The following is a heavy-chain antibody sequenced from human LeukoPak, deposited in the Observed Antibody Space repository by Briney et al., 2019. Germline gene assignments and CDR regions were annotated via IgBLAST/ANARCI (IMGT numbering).Heavy chain of an antibody. V-gene: IGHV3-21*01. CDR2: IGSSSSYI. Sequence: GGSLRLSCAASRFTFSSYSMNWVRQAPGKGLEWVSSIGSSSSYIYYADSVKGRFTISRDDAKNSLFLHMNSLRAEDTALYYCARDLELPGPGHYWGQGTLVTVSS. D-gene: IGHD3-10*01. J-gene: IGHJ4*02. CDR3: ARDLELPGPGHY. CDR1: RFTFSSYS.